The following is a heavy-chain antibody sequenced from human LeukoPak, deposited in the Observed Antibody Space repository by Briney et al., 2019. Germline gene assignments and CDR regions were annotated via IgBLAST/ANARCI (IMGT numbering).Heavy chain of an antibody. V-gene: IGHV3-11*05. CDR1: GFTFSDYY. CDR2: ISSSSVYT. Sequence: GGSLRLSCAASGFTFSDYYMSWIRQAPGKGLEWFSYISSSSVYTNYADSVKGRFTISRDNSKNSLYLQMDSLRAEDTAVYYCARDIERVHLWSAYWGQGTLVTVSS. D-gene: IGHD1-1*01. J-gene: IGHJ4*02. CDR3: ARDIERVHLWSAY.